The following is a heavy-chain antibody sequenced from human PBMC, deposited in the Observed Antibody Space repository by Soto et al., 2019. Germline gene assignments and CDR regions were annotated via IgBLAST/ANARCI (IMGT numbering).Heavy chain of an antibody. V-gene: IGHV3-23*01. CDR3: AKATATSGGAFEI. D-gene: IGHD1-1*01. CDR1: GFICSSYD. J-gene: IGHJ3*02. Sequence: GGSLRLSCAVSGFICSSYDMSWVRQAPGKGLEWVSTILVGGSTHYEDSVKGRFTISRDTSKNTVYLQMNSLTAGDTAFYYCAKATATSGGAFEIYGQGXMVTVPS. CDR2: ILVGGST.